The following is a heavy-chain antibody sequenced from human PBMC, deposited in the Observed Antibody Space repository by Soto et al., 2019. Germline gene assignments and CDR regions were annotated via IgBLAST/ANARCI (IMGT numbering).Heavy chain of an antibody. CDR2: INHSGSN. CDR3: ARDKITGLFDY. CDR1: GGSFSGYY. D-gene: IGHD2-8*02. Sequence: SSETLSLTCAVYGGSFSGYYWTWIRQPPGTGLEWIGEINHSGSNNYNPSLKSRVTISVDPSKNHFSLKLTSVTAADTALYYCARDKITGLFDYWGQGTLVTVSS. V-gene: IGHV4-34*01. J-gene: IGHJ4*02.